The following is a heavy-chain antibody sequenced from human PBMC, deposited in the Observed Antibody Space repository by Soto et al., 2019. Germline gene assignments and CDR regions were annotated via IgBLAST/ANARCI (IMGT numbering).Heavy chain of an antibody. CDR2: IKQDGSEK. D-gene: IGHD4-17*01. V-gene: IGHV3-7*04. Sequence: EVQLVESGGGLVQPGGSLRLSCAASGFTFSSYWMSWVRQAPGKGLEWVANIKQDGSEKYYVDSVKGRFTISRDNAKNSLYLQMKSLRPEETAVYYCARDLASTTIPNYWGQGTLVTVSS. CDR3: ARDLASTTIPNY. CDR1: GFTFSSYW. J-gene: IGHJ4*02.